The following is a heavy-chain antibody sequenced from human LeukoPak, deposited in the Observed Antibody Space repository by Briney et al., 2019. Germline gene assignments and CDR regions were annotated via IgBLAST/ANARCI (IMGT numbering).Heavy chain of an antibody. Sequence: GGSLRLSCAASGFTVSSNYMSWVRQAPGKGLEWVSVIYSGGSTYYADSVKGRFTISRDNSKNTLYLQMNSLRAEDTAVYYCAKVVYSSGWYGYFQHWGQGTLVTVSS. CDR2: IYSGGST. CDR3: AKVVYSSGWYGYFQH. J-gene: IGHJ1*01. CDR1: GFTVSSNY. D-gene: IGHD6-19*01. V-gene: IGHV3-53*01.